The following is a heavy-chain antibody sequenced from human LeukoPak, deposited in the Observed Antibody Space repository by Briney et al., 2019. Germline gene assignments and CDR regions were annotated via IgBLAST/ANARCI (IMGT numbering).Heavy chain of an antibody. D-gene: IGHD2-15*01. V-gene: IGHV3-23*01. CDR2: ISGSGGST. CDR3: AKDGGYCSGGSCSYYYYYGMDV. Sequence: GGSLRLSCAASGFTFSSYAMSWVRQAPGKGLEWVSAISGSGGSTYYADPVKGRFTISRDNSKNTLYLQMNSLRAEDTAVYYCAKDGGYCSGGSCSYYYYYGMDVWGQGTTVTVSS. CDR1: GFTFSSYA. J-gene: IGHJ6*02.